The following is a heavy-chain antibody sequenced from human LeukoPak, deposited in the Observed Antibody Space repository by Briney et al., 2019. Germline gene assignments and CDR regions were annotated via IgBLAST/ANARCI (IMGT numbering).Heavy chain of an antibody. J-gene: IGHJ3*02. CDR3: ARGGCSSTSCYTEGAFDI. V-gene: IGHV4-59*11. D-gene: IGHD2-2*02. CDR1: GGSISSHY. CDR2: IYYSGST. Sequence: SETLSLTCTVSGGSISSHYWSWIRQPPGKGLEWIGDIYYSGSTNYNPSLKSRVTISVDTSKNQFSLKLSSVTAADTAVYYCARGGCSSTSCYTEGAFDIWGQGTMVTVSS.